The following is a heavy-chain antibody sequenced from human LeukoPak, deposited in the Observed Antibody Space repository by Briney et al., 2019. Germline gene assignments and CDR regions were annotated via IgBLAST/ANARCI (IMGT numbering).Heavy chain of an antibody. CDR3: VTRRPSMAFGY. D-gene: IGHD2/OR15-2a*01. Sequence: SETLSLTCTVSGGSISSSGYFWGWIRQPPEKGLEWIGTIFYGGSTYYSPSLRSRVTISVDTSKNQFPLNLSSVTAADTAVYYCVTRRPSMAFGYWGQGTLVTVSS. J-gene: IGHJ4*02. V-gene: IGHV4-39*01. CDR1: GGSISSSGYF. CDR2: IFYGGST.